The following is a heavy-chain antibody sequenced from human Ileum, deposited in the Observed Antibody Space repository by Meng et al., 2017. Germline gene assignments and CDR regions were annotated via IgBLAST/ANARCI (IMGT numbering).Heavy chain of an antibody. J-gene: IGHJ5*02. CDR2: INEDGSIT. CDR3: ARDRAYYDILTGYYPSWFDP. D-gene: IGHD3-9*01. Sequence: GGSLRLSCAASGVTLSRYWMHWVRQVPGKGLVWVSRINEDGSITNYADSVKGRFTISRDNAKNTLYLQMNSLRAEDTAVYYCARDRAYYDILTGYYPSWFDPWGQGTLVTVSS. CDR1: GVTLSRYW. V-gene: IGHV3-74*01.